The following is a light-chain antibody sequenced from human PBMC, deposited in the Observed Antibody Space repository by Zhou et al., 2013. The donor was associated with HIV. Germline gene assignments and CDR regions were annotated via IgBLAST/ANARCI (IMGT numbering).Light chain of an antibody. J-gene: IGKJ1*01. CDR3: QRCDDYSPWT. CDR1: QSVSSN. Sequence: EVVMTQSPATLSVSPGERVTLSCRASQSVSSNLAWYQQKPGQAPRLLIYRASTRATGIPARFSGSGSGTEFTLTISSLQPDDFATYYCQRCDDYSPWTFGQGPRWKSN. V-gene: IGKV3-15*01. CDR2: RAS.